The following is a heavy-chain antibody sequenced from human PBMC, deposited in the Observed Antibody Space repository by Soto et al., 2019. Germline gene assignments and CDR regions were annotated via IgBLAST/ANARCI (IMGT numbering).Heavy chain of an antibody. CDR2: SSYDGTRR. Sequence: QVQLVESGGGVVQPGEVLRLSCAASGFTFSDYAMHWVRQAPGKGLEWVAVSSYDGTRRFYADSVKGRFTISRDSSNNTLYLQMSRLTVEDTAVYYCARDHASSGFYYIDFWGQGILVTVSS. CDR1: GFTFSDYA. J-gene: IGHJ4*02. D-gene: IGHD3-22*01. V-gene: IGHV3-30-3*01. CDR3: ARDHASSGFYYIDF.